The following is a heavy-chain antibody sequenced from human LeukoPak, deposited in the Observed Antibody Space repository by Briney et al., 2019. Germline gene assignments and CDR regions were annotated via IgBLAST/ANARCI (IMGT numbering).Heavy chain of an antibody. V-gene: IGHV4-38-2*02. D-gene: IGHD3-9*01. J-gene: IGHJ4*02. CDR3: ARDTFDRNFDY. CDR1: GGSISSYY. Sequence: PSETLSLTCTVSGGSISSYYWSWIRQPPGKGLEWIGSIYHSGSTYYNPSLKSRVTISVDTSKNQFSLKLSSVTAADTAVYYCARDTFDRNFDYWGQGTLVTVSS. CDR2: IYHSGST.